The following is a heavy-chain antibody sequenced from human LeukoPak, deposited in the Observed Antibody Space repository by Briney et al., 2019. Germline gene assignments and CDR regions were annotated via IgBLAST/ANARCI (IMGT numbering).Heavy chain of an antibody. V-gene: IGHV3-30*18. CDR2: ISYDGSNK. CDR1: GFTFSSYG. J-gene: IGHJ4*02. Sequence: GGSLRLSCAASGFTFSSYGMHWVRQAPGKGLEWVAVISYDGSNKYYADSAKGRFTISRDNSKNTLYLQMNSLRAEDTAVYYCAKDLSGWSGGPFDYWGQGTLVTVSS. CDR3: AKDLSGWSGGPFDY. D-gene: IGHD6-19*01.